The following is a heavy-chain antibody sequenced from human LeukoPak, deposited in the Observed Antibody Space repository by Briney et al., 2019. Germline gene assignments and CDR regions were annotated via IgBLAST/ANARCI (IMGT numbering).Heavy chain of an antibody. CDR1: GFTFRSYA. D-gene: IGHD1-26*01. V-gene: IGHV3-23*01. CDR3: AKDGITIVGASY. J-gene: IGHJ4*02. Sequence: AGGSLRLSCAASGFTFRSYAMSWVRQAPGKGLEWVSGISGSGKSTYYADSVKGRFTISRGNSKNTLYLQMNSLRAEDTAVYYCAKDGITIVGASYWGQGTLVTVPS. CDR2: ISGSGKST.